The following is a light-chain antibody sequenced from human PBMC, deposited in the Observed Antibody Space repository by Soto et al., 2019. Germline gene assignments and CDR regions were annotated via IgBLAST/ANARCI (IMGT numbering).Light chain of an antibody. J-gene: IGLJ2*01. CDR2: DND. CDR3: GPWDTNLSIGI. V-gene: IGLV1-51*01. Sequence: QSLLTQPPSVSAAPGQRVTISCSGSSSNIGSNYVSWYQQLPGTAPKLLTYDNDRRPSGIPDRFSGSKSGTSATLAITGLQTGDEADYYCGPWDTNLSIGIFGGGTKLTVL. CDR1: SSNIGSNY.